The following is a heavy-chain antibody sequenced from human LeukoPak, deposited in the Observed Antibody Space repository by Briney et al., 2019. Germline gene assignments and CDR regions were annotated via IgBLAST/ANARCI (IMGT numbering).Heavy chain of an antibody. V-gene: IGHV4-59*01. CDR3: ARDRAVAGQGFDY. J-gene: IGHJ4*02. Sequence: SETLSLTCTLSGRSISSYYWSWIRQPPGKGLEWIGYFYYSGSTNYNPSLKSRVTISVDTSKNQFSLALSSVTAADTAVDYCARDRAVAGQGFDYWGQGTLVTVSS. D-gene: IGHD6-19*01. CDR1: GRSISSYY. CDR2: FYYSGST.